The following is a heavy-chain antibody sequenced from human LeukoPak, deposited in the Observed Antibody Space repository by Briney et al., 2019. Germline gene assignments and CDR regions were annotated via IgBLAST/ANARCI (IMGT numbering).Heavy chain of an antibody. J-gene: IGHJ4*02. CDR1: GFTFDDYA. Sequence: GGSLRLSCAASGFTFDDYAMHWVRRAPGKGLGWVSGISWNSGSIGYADSVRGRFTISRDNAKNYLYLQMNSLRAEDTALYYCAKVGSIAVAGTANPPYYFDYWGQGTLVTVSS. V-gene: IGHV3-9*01. CDR3: AKVGSIAVAGTANPPYYFDY. D-gene: IGHD6-19*01. CDR2: ISWNSGSI.